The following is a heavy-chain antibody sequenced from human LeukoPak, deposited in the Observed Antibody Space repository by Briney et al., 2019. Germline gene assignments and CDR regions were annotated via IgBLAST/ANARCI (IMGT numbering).Heavy chain of an antibody. CDR1: GYSISSGYY. V-gene: IGHV4-38-2*02. CDR2: IYHSGST. CDR3: ARDTSFFGWFDP. D-gene: IGHD3-10*01. J-gene: IGHJ5*02. Sequence: PSETLSLTCAVSGYSISSGYYWGWIRQPPGKGLEWIGSIYHSGSTYYNPSLKSRVTISVNTSKNQFSLKLSSVTAADTAVYYCARDTSFFGWFDPWGQGTLVTVSS.